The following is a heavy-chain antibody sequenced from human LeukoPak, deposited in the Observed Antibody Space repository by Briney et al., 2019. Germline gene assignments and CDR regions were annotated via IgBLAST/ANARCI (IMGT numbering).Heavy chain of an antibody. D-gene: IGHD2-21*01. J-gene: IGHJ4*02. CDR3: ARDAGGDFDY. Sequence: PSETLSHTCNVSSYSISSGYYWGWIRQPPGKALEWIGTTFHSGSPNYNPSLKSRVTISIDTSKNQFSLKLSSVTAADTAFYYCARDAGGDFDYWGQGTLVTVSS. CDR2: TFHSGSP. V-gene: IGHV4-38-2*02. CDR1: SYSISSGYY.